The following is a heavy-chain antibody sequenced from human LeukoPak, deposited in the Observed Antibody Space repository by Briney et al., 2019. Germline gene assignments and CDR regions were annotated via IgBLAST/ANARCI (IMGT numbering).Heavy chain of an antibody. CDR2: ISSSSSYI. Sequence: GSLRLSCAASGFTFSSYSTNWVRQAPGKGLEWVSSISSSSSYIYYADSVKGRFTISRDNAKNSLYLQMNSLRAEDTAVYYCARDYNFGYDFWSGYYTYYYYYMDVWGKGTAVTVSS. V-gene: IGHV3-21*01. J-gene: IGHJ6*03. CDR3: ARDYNFGYDFWSGYYTYYYYYMDV. CDR1: GFTFSSYS. D-gene: IGHD3-3*01.